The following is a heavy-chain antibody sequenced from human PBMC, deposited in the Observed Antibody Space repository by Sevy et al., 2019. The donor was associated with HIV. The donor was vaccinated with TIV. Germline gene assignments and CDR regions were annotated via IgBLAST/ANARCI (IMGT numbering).Heavy chain of an antibody. D-gene: IGHD6-19*01. V-gene: IGHV3-30*02. J-gene: IGHJ6*02. Sequence: GGSLRLSCAASGFTFSSYGMHWVRQAPGKGLEWVAFIRYDGSNKYYADSVKGRFTISRDNSKNTLYLQMNSLRAEDTAVYYCAKDRRGSSGWYRSYYYYGMDVWGQGTTVTVSS. CDR1: GFTFSSYG. CDR2: IRYDGSNK. CDR3: AKDRRGSSGWYRSYYYYGMDV.